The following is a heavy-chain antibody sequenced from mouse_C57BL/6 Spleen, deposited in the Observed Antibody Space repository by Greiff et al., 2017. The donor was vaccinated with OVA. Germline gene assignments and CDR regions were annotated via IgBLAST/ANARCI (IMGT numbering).Heavy chain of an antibody. CDR1: GYAFSSSW. Sequence: VKLMESGPELVKPGASVKISCKASGYAFSSSWMNWVKQRPGKGLEWIGRIYPGDGDTNYNGKFKGKATLTADKSSSTAYMQLSSLTSEDSAVYFCAREGDYGYGDAMDYWCQGTSVTVSS. D-gene: IGHD2-2*01. CDR3: AREGDYGYGDAMDY. J-gene: IGHJ4*01. V-gene: IGHV1-82*01. CDR2: IYPGDGDT.